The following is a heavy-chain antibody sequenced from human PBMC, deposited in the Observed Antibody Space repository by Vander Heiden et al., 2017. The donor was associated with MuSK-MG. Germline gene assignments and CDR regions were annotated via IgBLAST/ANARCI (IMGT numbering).Heavy chain of an antibody. CDR3: AKMAIVGATQADY. J-gene: IGHJ4*02. CDR1: GFTFSSYG. Sequence: QVQLVESGGGVVQPGRSLRLSCAASGFTFSSYGMPWVRQAPGKGLEWVAVISYDGSNKYYADSVKGRFTISRDNSKNTLYLQMNSLRAEDTAVYYCAKMAIVGATQADYWGQGTLVTVSS. CDR2: ISYDGSNK. V-gene: IGHV3-30*18. D-gene: IGHD1-26*01.